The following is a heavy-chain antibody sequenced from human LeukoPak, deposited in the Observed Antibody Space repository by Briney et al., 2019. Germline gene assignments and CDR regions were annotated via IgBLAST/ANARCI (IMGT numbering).Heavy chain of an antibody. J-gene: IGHJ5*02. CDR1: GFTVSSNY. CDR2: IYSGGST. D-gene: IGHD6-19*01. V-gene: IGHV3-53*01. Sequence: PGGSLRLSCAASGFTVSSNYMSWVRQAPGKGLEWVSIIYSGGSTYYADSVKGRFTISRDNSKNTLYLQMNSLRAEDTAVYYCARGRYSSGFNEGFDPWGQGTLVTVSS. CDR3: ARGRYSSGFNEGFDP.